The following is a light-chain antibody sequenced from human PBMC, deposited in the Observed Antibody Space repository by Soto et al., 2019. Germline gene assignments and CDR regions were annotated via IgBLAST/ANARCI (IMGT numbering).Light chain of an antibody. V-gene: IGKV1-5*01. CDR2: DAS. J-gene: IGKJ1*01. CDR3: QQYNSYQWT. Sequence: DIQMTQSPSTLSASVGDRVTITCRASQSISSWLAWYQQKPGKAPNPLIYDASNLESGVPSRFSGSGSGTEFTLTISSPQPDDFATYYCQQYNSYQWTFGQGTKVDIK. CDR1: QSISSW.